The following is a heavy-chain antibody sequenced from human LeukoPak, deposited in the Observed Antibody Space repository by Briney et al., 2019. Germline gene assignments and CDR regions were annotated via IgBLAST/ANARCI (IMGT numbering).Heavy chain of an antibody. D-gene: IGHD5-12*01. CDR3: ARVPYSGYEFTIDS. CDR2: IYYSGNT. V-gene: IGHV4-61*01. Sequence: SETLSLTCTVSGGSVSSGSYYWSWIRQPPGKGLEWIGYIYYSGNTDYNPSLKSRVTMSPHTSENQFSLKLSSVTAADTAVYYCARVPYSGYEFTIDSWGQGTLVTVSS. J-gene: IGHJ4*02. CDR1: GGSVSSGSYY.